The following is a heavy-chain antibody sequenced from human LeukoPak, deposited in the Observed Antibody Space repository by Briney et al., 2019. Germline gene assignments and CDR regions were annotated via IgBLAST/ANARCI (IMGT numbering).Heavy chain of an antibody. CDR2: ISSSGGGT. Sequence: PGGSLRLSCAASGFTFSNYAMSWVRQAPGKGLEWVSSISSSGGGTYYADSVKGRFTISRDNSKNTLSLQMNSLRAEDTAVYYCARGGIRFIDYWGQGTLVTVSS. CDR1: GFTFSNYA. CDR3: ARGGIRFIDY. D-gene: IGHD3-10*01. J-gene: IGHJ4*02. V-gene: IGHV3-23*01.